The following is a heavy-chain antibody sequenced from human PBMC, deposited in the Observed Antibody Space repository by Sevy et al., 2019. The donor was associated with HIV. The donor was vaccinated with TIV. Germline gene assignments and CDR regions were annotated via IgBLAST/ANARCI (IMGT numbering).Heavy chain of an antibody. J-gene: IGHJ5*02. Sequence: GGSLRLSCSASGFTFGDYAMSWFRQAPGMGLEWVAFIRSKAYGGTTEYAASVKGRFTISRDDSRSIAYLQMSSLKIEDTAMFYCTLYNSHRGFDPWGQGTLVTVSS. CDR3: TLYNSHRGFDP. D-gene: IGHD1-1*01. CDR1: GFTFGDYA. V-gene: IGHV3-49*03. CDR2: IRSKAYGGTT.